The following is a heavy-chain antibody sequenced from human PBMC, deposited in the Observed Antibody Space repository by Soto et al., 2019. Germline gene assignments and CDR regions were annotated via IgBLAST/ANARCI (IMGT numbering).Heavy chain of an antibody. Sequence: TLSLTCSVSGGSISGHYWILVRQTPGKGLEWIGYMYYSGSTNYNPSLKSRVTISVDTSKNHFSLRLTSVTAADTAVYYCARGPYYDLIWNYYYMVGWGKGTTVTVSS. V-gene: IGHV4-59*08. J-gene: IGHJ6*03. CDR2: MYYSGST. CDR3: ARGPYYDLIWNYYYMVG. D-gene: IGHD3-16*01. CDR1: GGSISGHY.